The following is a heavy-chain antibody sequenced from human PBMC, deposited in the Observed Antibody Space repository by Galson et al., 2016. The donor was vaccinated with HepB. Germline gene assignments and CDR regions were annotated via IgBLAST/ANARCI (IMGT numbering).Heavy chain of an antibody. Sequence: TLSLTCSVSGGSISSGDYYWSWIRQTPGKGLEWIGVIHHSGTTYYNPSLKSRPSISMDTSKNQFSLNLRSLTAADTAVYYCARSGSGYVYVTHRSAASFDFWGQGTQVTVSS. CDR3: ARSGSGYVYVTHRSAASFDF. CDR2: IHHSGTT. J-gene: IGHJ4*02. D-gene: IGHD5-18*01. CDR1: GGSISSGDYY. V-gene: IGHV4-30-4*01.